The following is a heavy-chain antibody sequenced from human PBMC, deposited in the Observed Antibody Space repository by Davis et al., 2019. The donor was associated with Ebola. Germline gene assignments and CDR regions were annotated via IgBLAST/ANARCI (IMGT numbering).Heavy chain of an antibody. CDR2: ISGSGSNT. J-gene: IGHJ4*02. V-gene: IGHV3-23*01. CDR3: AKSFTIFGVVIEPNDY. CDR1: GFTFDSYA. Sequence: PGGSLRLSCAASGFTFDSYAMSWVRQAPGRGLEWVSGISGSGSNTYYADSVKGRFTISRDNSKNTLYLQMNSLRAEDTAVYYCAKSFTIFGVVIEPNDYWGQGTLVTVSA. D-gene: IGHD3-3*01.